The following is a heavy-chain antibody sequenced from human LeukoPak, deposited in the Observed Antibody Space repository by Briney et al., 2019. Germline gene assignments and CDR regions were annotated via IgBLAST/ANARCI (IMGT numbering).Heavy chain of an antibody. V-gene: IGHV2-70*04. CDR2: IDWDDDK. Sequence: KESGPALVKPTQTLTLTCTFSGFSLSTSGMRVNWIRQPPGNALEWLTRIDWDDDKFYSTSLKTRLTISKDTSKNQVVLTMTNMDPVDTATYYCVRLFGDRGSWYFDLWGRGTLVTVSS. D-gene: IGHD2-21*01. J-gene: IGHJ2*01. CDR3: VRLFGDRGSWYFDL. CDR1: GFSLSTSGMR.